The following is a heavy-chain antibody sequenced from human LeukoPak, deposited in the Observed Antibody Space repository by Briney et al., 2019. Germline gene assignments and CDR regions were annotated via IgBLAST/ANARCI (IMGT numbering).Heavy chain of an antibody. V-gene: IGHV3-23*01. D-gene: IGHD6-13*01. J-gene: IGHJ6*02. CDR3: AKGIAAAGSYYGMDV. CDR2: ISGSGGST. Sequence: GGSLRLSCAASGFTFSSYAMSWVRQAPGKGLEWVSAISGSGGSTYYADPVKGRFTISRDNSKNTLYLQMNSLRAEDTAVYCCAKGIAAAGSYYGMDVWGQGTTVTVSS. CDR1: GFTFSSYA.